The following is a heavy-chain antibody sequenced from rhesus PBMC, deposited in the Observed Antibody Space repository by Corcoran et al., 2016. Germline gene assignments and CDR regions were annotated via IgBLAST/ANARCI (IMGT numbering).Heavy chain of an antibody. J-gene: IGHJ4*01. V-gene: IGHV3-54*02. CDR2: ISSDGSTK. Sequence: EVQLVESGRGLVQPGGSRRLSGEGSGFSVNMYGLHWVRQAPGKGLECVAVISSDGSTKYLADSVKDRFTISRDNSNNMVYLQMNNLKLEDTAVYYCTRFDYWGQGVVVTVSS. CDR3: TRFDY. CDR1: GFSVNMYG.